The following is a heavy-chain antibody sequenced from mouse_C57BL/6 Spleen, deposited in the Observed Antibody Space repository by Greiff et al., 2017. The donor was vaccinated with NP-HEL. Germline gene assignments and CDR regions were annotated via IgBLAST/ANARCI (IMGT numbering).Heavy chain of an antibody. V-gene: IGHV2-9-1*01. D-gene: IGHD2-3*01. CDR1: GFSLTSYA. CDR3: ARTGGYYDYYAMDY. CDR2: IWTGGGT. Sequence: VQLQQSGPGLVAPSQSLSITCTVSGFSLTSYAISWVRQPPGKGLEWLGVIWTGGGTNYNSALKSRLSISKDNSKSQVFLKMNSLQTDDTARYYCARTGGYYDYYAMDYWGQGTSVTVSS. J-gene: IGHJ4*01.